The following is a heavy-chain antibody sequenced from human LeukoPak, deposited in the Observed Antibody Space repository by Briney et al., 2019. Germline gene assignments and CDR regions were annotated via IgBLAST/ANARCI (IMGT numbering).Heavy chain of an antibody. J-gene: IGHJ4*02. CDR2: ISGSGGIT. Sequence: GGSLRLACAASGFTFSSYDMIWVRQAPGKGLEWVSDISGSGGITNYADSVKGRFIISRDSSKETLDLQMNSLRVEDTAVYYCAKLGSSWHYFDYWGQGTLVTVSS. V-gene: IGHV3-23*01. CDR1: GFTFSSYD. CDR3: AKLGSSWHYFDY. D-gene: IGHD2-2*01.